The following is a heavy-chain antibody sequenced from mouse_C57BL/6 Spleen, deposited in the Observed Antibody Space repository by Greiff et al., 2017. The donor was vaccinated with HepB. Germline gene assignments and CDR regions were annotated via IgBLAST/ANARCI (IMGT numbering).Heavy chain of an antibody. CDR2: IYPRSGNT. D-gene: IGHD1-1*01. CDR1: GYTFTSYG. V-gene: IGHV1-81*01. CDR3: ARKVTTVVATGYWYFDV. Sequence: VQLVESGAELARPGASVKLSCKASGYTFTSYGISWVKQRTGQGLEWIGEIYPRSGNTYYNEKFKGKATLTADKSSSTAYMELRSLTSEDSAVYFCARKVTTVVATGYWYFDVWGTGTTVTVSS. J-gene: IGHJ1*03.